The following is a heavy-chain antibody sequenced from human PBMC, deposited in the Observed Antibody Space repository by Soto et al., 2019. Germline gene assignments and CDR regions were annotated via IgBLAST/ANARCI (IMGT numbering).Heavy chain of an antibody. V-gene: IGHV4-39*01. Sequence: SETLSLTCTVSGGSISSGGYYWTWIRQHPGKGLQWIGQINHSGSANYNPSLKSRVTISVHTSNSQFSLELSSVTAADTAVYYCARHPTGYGRRYFDWLLVAGIDVWGQGTTVTFSS. D-gene: IGHD3-9*01. CDR1: GGSISSGGYY. J-gene: IGHJ6*02. CDR2: INHSGSA. CDR3: ARHPTGYGRRYFDWLLVAGIDV.